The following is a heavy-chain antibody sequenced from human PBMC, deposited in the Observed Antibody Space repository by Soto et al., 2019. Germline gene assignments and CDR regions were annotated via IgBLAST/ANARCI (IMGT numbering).Heavy chain of an antibody. CDR1: GFSFSNYE. D-gene: IGHD6-13*01. V-gene: IGHV3-48*03. Sequence: EMHLVESGGGLVQPGGSLRLSCAASGFSFSNYEMNWVRQSPGKGLEWVAYISSGGDTIHYADSVRGRSTVSRDNARNSLSLQMNTLRVEDTALYYCARDRAAVGYWGQGTLVTVSS. J-gene: IGHJ4*02. CDR3: ARDRAAVGY. CDR2: ISSGGDTI.